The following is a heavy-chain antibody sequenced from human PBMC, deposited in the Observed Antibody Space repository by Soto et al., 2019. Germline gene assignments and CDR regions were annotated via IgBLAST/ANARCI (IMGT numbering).Heavy chain of an antibody. CDR1: GGSFSGYY. D-gene: IGHD3-3*01. Sequence: SETLSLTCAVYGGSFSGYYWSWIRQPPGKGLEWIGEINHSGSTNYNPSLKSRVTISVDTSKNQFSLKLSSVTAADTAVYYCARGVVYDCWSGYWDSWFDPWGQGTLVTVSS. V-gene: IGHV4-34*01. CDR3: ARGVVYDCWSGYWDSWFDP. CDR2: INHSGST. J-gene: IGHJ5*02.